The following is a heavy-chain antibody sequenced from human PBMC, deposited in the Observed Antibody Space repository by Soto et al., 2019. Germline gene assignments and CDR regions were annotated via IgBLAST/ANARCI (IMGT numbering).Heavy chain of an antibody. CDR1: GFTFSSYW. CDR3: AREPNSSGWRGSDAFDI. J-gene: IGHJ3*02. Sequence: GGPLRLSCAASGFTFSSYWMSWVRQAPGKGLEWVANIKQDGSEKYYVDSVKGRFTISRDNAKNSLYLQMNSLKAEDTAVYYCAREPNSSGWRGSDAFDIWGQGTMVTVSS. D-gene: IGHD6-19*01. V-gene: IGHV3-7*05. CDR2: IKQDGSEK.